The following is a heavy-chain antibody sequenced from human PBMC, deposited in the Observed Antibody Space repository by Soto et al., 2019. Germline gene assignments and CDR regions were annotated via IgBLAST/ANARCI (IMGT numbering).Heavy chain of an antibody. V-gene: IGHV1-69*13. CDR3: ATGLRFLEWLWALDGMDV. D-gene: IGHD3-3*01. CDR1: GGTFSSYA. J-gene: IGHJ6*02. CDR2: IIPIFGTA. Sequence: SVKVSCKASGGTFSSYAISWVRQAPGQGLEWMGGIIPIFGTANYAQKFQGRVTITADESTSTAYMELSSLRPEDTAVYYCATGLRFLEWLWALDGMDVWGQGTTVTVSS.